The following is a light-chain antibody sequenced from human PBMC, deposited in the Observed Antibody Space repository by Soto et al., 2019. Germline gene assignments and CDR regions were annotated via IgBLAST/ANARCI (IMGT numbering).Light chain of an antibody. J-gene: IGKJ4*01. CDR1: QGAYSSY. V-gene: IGKV3-20*01. Sequence: ELVLILSPGTLSLSPGDRATLSCRSSQGAYSSYLSRYQQKPGQAPRLLIYGASARATGIPDRFSGSGPGTDFTLTISGLEPEAFAVYYCQQYGTSLFTFGGGTKVDIK. CDR2: GAS. CDR3: QQYGTSLFT.